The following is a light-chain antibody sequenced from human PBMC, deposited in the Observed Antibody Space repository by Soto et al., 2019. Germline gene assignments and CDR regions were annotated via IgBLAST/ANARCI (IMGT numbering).Light chain of an antibody. CDR2: GAS. J-gene: IGKJ1*01. CDR1: QTIMTY. Sequence: DIQMTQSPSSLSASVGDEVTITCRASQTIMTYLNWYQLKPGKPPRLLIYGASRRATGIPDRFSGSGSGTDSTLTISRLEPEDFAVYYCQQYVSSPWAFGQGTKVDIK. V-gene: IGKV1-39*01. CDR3: QQYVSSPWA.